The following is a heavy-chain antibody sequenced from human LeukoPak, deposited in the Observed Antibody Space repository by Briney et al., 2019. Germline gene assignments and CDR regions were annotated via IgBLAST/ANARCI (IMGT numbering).Heavy chain of an antibody. CDR1: GFTFSSYA. D-gene: IGHD4-17*01. V-gene: IGHV3-23*01. Sequence: GGSLRLSCAASGFTFSSYAMSWVCQAPGKGLEWVSGISGSGVDTYYADSVKGRFTISGDNSKNTLYLQMTSLRAEDTAIYYCAKNPGTAVTPYYYYMDVWGKGTTVTVSS. CDR2: ISGSGVDT. J-gene: IGHJ6*03. CDR3: AKNPGTAVTPYYYYMDV.